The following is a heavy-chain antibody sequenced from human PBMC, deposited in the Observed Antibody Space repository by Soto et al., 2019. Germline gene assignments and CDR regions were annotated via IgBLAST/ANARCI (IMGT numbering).Heavy chain of an antibody. J-gene: IGHJ3*02. V-gene: IGHV3-7*01. CDR3: ATANTPYAFDM. CDR1: GCSICSYY. CDR2: INPAGNVQ. Sequence: ETLSLSCTVCGCSICSYYWGWIRQPPGEGLEWVSNINPAGNVQHYADSVKERFTISRDNAKNSLFLQMSGLRVEDTAVYYCATANTPYAFDMWGQGTMVTVSS.